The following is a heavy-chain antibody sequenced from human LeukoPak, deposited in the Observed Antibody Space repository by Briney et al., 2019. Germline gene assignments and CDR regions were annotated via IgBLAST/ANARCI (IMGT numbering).Heavy chain of an antibody. CDR2: ISSSGTYM. D-gene: IGHD4-17*01. Sequence: GGSLRLSCAVSGLTFSSYSMNWVRQAPGKGLEWVSSISSSGTYMFYADSVKGRCTISRDNAKNSLYLQINSLRADDTAVYYCARVDYADYAPNFDYWGQGTLVTVSS. CDR1: GLTFSSYS. J-gene: IGHJ4*02. CDR3: ARVDYADYAPNFDY. V-gene: IGHV3-21*01.